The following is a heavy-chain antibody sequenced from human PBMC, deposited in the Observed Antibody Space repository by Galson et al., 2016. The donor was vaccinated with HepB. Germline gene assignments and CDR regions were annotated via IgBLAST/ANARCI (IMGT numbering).Heavy chain of an antibody. V-gene: IGHV3-30*18. CDR3: AKGADTAMDS. CDR2: ISYDGSNE. CDR1: GFTFSGYG. D-gene: IGHD5-18*01. Sequence: SLRLSCAASGFTFSGYGMHWVRQAPGKVLEWLAIISYDGSNEYYADSVKGRFTISRDNSKNTVHLQMNNMRAEDTAVYYCAKGADTAMDSWGQGTLVTVSS. J-gene: IGHJ4*02.